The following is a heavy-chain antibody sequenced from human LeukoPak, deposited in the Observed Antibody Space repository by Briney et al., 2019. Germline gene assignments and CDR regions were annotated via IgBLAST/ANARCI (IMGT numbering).Heavy chain of an antibody. CDR2: IWYDGSKR. CDR3: AKDYCSSTSCYIVRDAFDI. Sequence: QPGGSLRLSCAASGFTFSSYGMHWLRQGPGKGLEWVAVIWYDGSKRFYADSVKGRFTISRDNSKNTLYLQMNSLRAEDTAVYYCAKDYCSSTSCYIVRDAFDIWGQGTMATVSS. V-gene: IGHV3-33*06. D-gene: IGHD2-2*02. CDR1: GFTFSSYG. J-gene: IGHJ3*02.